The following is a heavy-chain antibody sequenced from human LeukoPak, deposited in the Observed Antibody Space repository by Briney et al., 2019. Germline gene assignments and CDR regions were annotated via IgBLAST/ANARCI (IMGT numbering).Heavy chain of an antibody. J-gene: IGHJ4*02. CDR1: GFTLNSYS. V-gene: IGHV3-21*01. CDR3: ARLTVDAHDY. D-gene: IGHD4-23*01. Sequence: GGSLRLSCAASGFTLNSYSMNWVRQAPGKGLEWVSSISSSSSYIYYADSVKGRFTISRDNAKNALYLQMSSLRAEDTAVYYCARLTVDAHDYWGQGTLVTVSS. CDR2: ISSSSSYI.